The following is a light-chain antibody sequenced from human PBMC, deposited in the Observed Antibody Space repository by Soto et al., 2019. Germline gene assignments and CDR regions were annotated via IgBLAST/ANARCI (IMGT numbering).Light chain of an antibody. J-gene: IGLJ1*01. V-gene: IGLV2-11*01. CDR3: CSYAGSYTFF. CDR2: DVS. Sequence: QSALTQPRSVSGSPGQSVTISCTGTSSDVGGYNYVSWYQQHPGKAPKLMIYDVSKRPSGVPDRFSGSKSGNTASLTISGLPAEDEADYYCCSYAGSYTFFFGTGTKLTVL. CDR1: SSDVGGYNY.